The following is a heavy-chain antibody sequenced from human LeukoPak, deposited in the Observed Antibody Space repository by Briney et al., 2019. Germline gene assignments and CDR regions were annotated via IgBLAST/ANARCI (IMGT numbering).Heavy chain of an antibody. Sequence: GASVKVSCKASGGTFSSYAISWVRQAPGQGLEWMGGIIPIFGTANYAQKFQGRVTITADESTSTAYMELRSLRSEDTAVYYCARRSDYGRYYFDYWGQGTLVTVSS. CDR1: GGTFSSYA. J-gene: IGHJ4*02. CDR3: ARRSDYGRYYFDY. V-gene: IGHV1-69*13. D-gene: IGHD4/OR15-4a*01. CDR2: IIPIFGTA.